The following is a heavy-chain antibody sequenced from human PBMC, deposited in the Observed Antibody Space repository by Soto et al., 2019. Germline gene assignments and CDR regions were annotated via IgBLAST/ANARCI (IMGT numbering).Heavy chain of an antibody. CDR3: ARCITGTTNFDY. D-gene: IGHD1-7*01. Sequence: ASVKVSCKASGYTFTGYYMHWVRQAPGQGLEWMGWINPNSGGTNYAQKFQGWLTISKDTSKNQVVLIMTNMDPVDTATYYCARCITGTTNFDYWGQGTLVTVSS. V-gene: IGHV1-2*04. CDR2: INPNSGGT. CDR1: GYTFTGYY. J-gene: IGHJ4*02.